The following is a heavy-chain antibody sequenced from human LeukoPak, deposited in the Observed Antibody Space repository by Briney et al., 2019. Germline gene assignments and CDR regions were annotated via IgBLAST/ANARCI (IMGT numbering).Heavy chain of an antibody. D-gene: IGHD6-13*01. V-gene: IGHV3-64*01. CDR2: ISANGVST. CDR1: GFSFSSYA. CDR3: AKDRSIAAGDDAFDI. J-gene: IGHJ3*02. Sequence: GGSLRLSCSASGFSFSSYAMHWVRQAPGEGLEYVSAISANGVSTYYANSVKGRFTISRDNSKNTLYLQMGSLRAEDMAVYYCAKDRSIAAGDDAFDIWGQGTMVTVSS.